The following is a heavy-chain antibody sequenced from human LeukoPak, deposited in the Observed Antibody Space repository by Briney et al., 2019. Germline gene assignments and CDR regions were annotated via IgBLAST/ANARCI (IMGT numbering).Heavy chain of an antibody. V-gene: IGHV3-9*01. CDR1: GFTFDDYA. J-gene: IGHJ4*02. CDR3: ARGSDYFDY. CDR2: ISWNSGSI. Sequence: GGSLRLSCAASGFTFDDYAMHWVRQAPGKGLEWVSGISWNSGSIGYADSVKGRFTISRDNAKNSLYLQMNSLRAEDTAVYYCARGSDYFDYWAREPWSPSPQ.